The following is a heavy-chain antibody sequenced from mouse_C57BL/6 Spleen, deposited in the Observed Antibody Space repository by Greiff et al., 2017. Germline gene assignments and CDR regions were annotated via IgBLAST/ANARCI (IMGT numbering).Heavy chain of an antibody. V-gene: IGHV1-19*01. CDR3: ARRYDDAMDY. CDR2: INPYNGGT. D-gene: IGHD2-3*01. CDR1: GYTFTDYY. Sequence: EVQLQESGPVLVKPGASVKMSCKASGYTFTDYYMNWVKQSHGKSLEWIGVINPYNGGTSYNQKFKGKATLTVDKSSSTAYMELNSLTSEDSAVYYCARRYDDAMDYWGQGTSVTVSS. J-gene: IGHJ4*01.